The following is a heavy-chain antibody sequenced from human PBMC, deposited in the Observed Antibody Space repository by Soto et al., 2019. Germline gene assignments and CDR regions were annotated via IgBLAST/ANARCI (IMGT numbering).Heavy chain of an antibody. D-gene: IGHD6-13*01. CDR2: IYHSGST. CDR1: GGSISSSNW. J-gene: IGHJ6*02. Sequence: QVQLQESGPGLVKPSGTLSLTCAVSGGSISSSNWWSWVRQPPGKGLEWIGEIYHSGSTNYNPSLKSRVTISVDKSKNQFSLKLSSVTAADTAVYYCATGIAAAGTVAGDLYYYYGMDVWGQGTTVTVSS. V-gene: IGHV4-4*02. CDR3: ATGIAAAGTVAGDLYYYYGMDV.